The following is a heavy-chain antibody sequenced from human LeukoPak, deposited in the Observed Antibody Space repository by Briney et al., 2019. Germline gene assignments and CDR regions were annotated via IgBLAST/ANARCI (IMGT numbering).Heavy chain of an antibody. CDR2: MDPNSGNT. Sequence: ASVKVSCKASGGTFSSYAISWVRQAPGQGLEWMGWMDPNSGNTGYAQKFQGRVTMTRNTSISTAYMELSSLRSEDTAVYYCARMGARSIAAAGKDYYYGMDVWGQGTTVTVSS. D-gene: IGHD6-13*01. CDR1: GGTFSSYA. V-gene: IGHV1-8*02. J-gene: IGHJ6*02. CDR3: ARMGARSIAAAGKDYYYGMDV.